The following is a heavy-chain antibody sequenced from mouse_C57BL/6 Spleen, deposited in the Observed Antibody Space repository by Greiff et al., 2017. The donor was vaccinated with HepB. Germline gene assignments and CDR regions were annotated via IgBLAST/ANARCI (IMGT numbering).Heavy chain of an antibody. CDR3: ARGETGTDY. CDR2: ISYDGSN. J-gene: IGHJ2*01. CDR1: GYSITSGYY. Sequence: DVQLQESGPGLVKPSQSLSLTCSVTGYSITSGYYWNWIRQFPGNRLEWMSYISYDGSNNYNPSLKNRISITRDTSKNQFFLKLNSVTTEDTATYYCARGETGTDYWGQGSTLTVSS. V-gene: IGHV3-6*01. D-gene: IGHD4-1*01.